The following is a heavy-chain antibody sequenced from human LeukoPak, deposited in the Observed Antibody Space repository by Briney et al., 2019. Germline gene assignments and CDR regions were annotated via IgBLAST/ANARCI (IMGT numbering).Heavy chain of an antibody. V-gene: IGHV3-23*01. Sequence: GSLRLSCAASGFTFSNYDMGWVRQAPGEGLEWVSTISGSGSSTYYADSVKGRFTISRDNPKNAQYLQMSSLRAEDTAVYYCAKDYGITMTTYYFDYWGQGTLVTVSS. J-gene: IGHJ4*02. CDR1: GFTFSNYD. CDR3: AKDYGITMTTYYFDY. D-gene: IGHD3-22*01. CDR2: ISGSGSST.